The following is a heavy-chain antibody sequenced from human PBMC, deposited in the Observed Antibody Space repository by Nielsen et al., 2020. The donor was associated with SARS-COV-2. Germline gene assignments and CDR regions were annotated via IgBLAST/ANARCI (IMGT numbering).Heavy chain of an antibody. CDR2: ISHDGSKK. CDR3: ARVGDSSGAFDY. J-gene: IGHJ4*02. CDR1: GFTFSNYG. D-gene: IGHD3-22*01. V-gene: IGHV3-30*03. Sequence: GGSLRLSCAASGFTFSNYGMHWVRQAPGKGLEWLATISHDGSKKYYADSVRGRFTISRDNSENTLFLQVNSLRSEDTAVFYCARVGDSSGAFDYWGQGTLVTVSS.